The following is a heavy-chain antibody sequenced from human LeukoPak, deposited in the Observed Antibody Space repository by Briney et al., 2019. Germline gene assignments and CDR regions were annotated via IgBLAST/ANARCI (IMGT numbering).Heavy chain of an antibody. Sequence: PGGSLRLSCTVSGLTVSINSMSWARQAPGRGREWVTVISYDGSNKYYTDSVKGRFTIYRDDSKNTLYLQMNRLRAEDTAVYYCARTGLTYLTAVTTWFAYWGQGTLVTVSS. CDR2: ISYDGSNK. CDR3: ARTGLTYLTAVTTWFAY. V-gene: IGHV3-30*04. J-gene: IGHJ4*02. D-gene: IGHD4-17*01. CDR1: GLTVSINS.